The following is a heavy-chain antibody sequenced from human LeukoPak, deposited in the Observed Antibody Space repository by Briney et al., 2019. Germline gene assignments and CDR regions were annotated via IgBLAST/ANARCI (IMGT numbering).Heavy chain of an antibody. CDR2: ISSRSGTI. D-gene: IGHD7-27*01. CDR3: ARERTGDDAFDI. CDR1: GFTFSSYE. Sequence: GGSLRLSCAASGFTFSSYEMNWVRQAPGKGLEWVSYISSRSGTIYYADSVKGRSTISRDNTKNSLYLQMNSLRAEDTAVYYCARERTGDDAFDIWGQGTMVTVSS. V-gene: IGHV3-48*03. J-gene: IGHJ3*02.